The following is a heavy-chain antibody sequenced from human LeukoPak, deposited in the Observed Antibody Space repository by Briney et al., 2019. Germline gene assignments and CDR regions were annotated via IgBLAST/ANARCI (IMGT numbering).Heavy chain of an antibody. Sequence: ASVKVSSKASGYTFTGYYMHWVRQAPGQGLEWGGWINPNSGGTNYAQKFQGRVTMTRDTSISTAYMELSRLRSDDTAVYYCAREPVAVAGTGLYYWGQGTLVTVSS. CDR3: AREPVAVAGTGLYY. J-gene: IGHJ4*02. CDR2: INPNSGGT. CDR1: GYTFTGYY. V-gene: IGHV1-2*02. D-gene: IGHD6-19*01.